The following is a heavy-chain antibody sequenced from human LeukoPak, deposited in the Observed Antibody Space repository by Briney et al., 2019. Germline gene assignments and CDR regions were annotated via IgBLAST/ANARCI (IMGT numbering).Heavy chain of an antibody. Sequence: SQTLSLTCAISGDSVSSNSAAWTWIRQSPSRGLEWLGRTYYRSKWYNDYAVSVKSRITINPDTSKNQFSLQLNSVTPEDTAVYYCAGSPLAVAGTAVVWGQGTLVTVSS. CDR3: AGSPLAVAGTAVV. CDR1: GDSVSSNSAA. V-gene: IGHV6-1*01. J-gene: IGHJ4*02. CDR2: TYYRSKWYN. D-gene: IGHD6-19*01.